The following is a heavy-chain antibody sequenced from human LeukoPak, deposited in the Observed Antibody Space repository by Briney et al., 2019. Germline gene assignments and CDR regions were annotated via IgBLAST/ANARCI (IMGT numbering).Heavy chain of an antibody. D-gene: IGHD5-18*01. Sequence: ASVKVSCKVSGYTRTELSMHWVRKAPGKGHERMGGFDPEDGETIYAQKFQGRVTMTEDTSTDTAYMELSSLRSEDTAVYYCAIRGYRGYYFDYWGQGTLVTVSS. V-gene: IGHV1-24*01. J-gene: IGHJ4*02. CDR2: FDPEDGET. CDR3: AIRGYRGYYFDY. CDR1: GYTRTELS.